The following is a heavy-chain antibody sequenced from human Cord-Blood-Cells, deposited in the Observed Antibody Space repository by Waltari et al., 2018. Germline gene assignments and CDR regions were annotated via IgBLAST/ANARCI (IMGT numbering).Heavy chain of an antibody. Sequence: QVQLQQWGAGLLKPSETLSLTCAVYGGSFSGYYWSWIRQPPGKGLEWIGESNHSGSTNYNPSLKSRVTISVDTSKNQCSLKLSSVTAADTAVYYCARGQIAARRPANWFDPWGQGTLVTVSS. D-gene: IGHD6-6*01. CDR2: SNHSGST. CDR1: GGSFSGYY. J-gene: IGHJ5*02. V-gene: IGHV4-34*01. CDR3: ARGQIAARRPANWFDP.